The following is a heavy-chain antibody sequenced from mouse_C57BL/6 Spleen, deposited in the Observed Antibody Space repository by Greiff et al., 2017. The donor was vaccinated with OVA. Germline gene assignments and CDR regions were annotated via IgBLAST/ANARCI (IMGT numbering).Heavy chain of an antibody. CDR3: AKPDYYGSSPAWFAY. D-gene: IGHD1-1*01. Sequence: VQLQQPGAELVKPGASVKMSCKASGYTFTSYWITWVKQRPGQGLEWIGDIYPGSGSTNYNEKFKSKATLTVDTSSSTAYMQLSSLTSEDSAVYYCAKPDYYGSSPAWFAYWGQGTLVTVSA. V-gene: IGHV1-55*01. J-gene: IGHJ3*01. CDR2: IYPGSGST. CDR1: GYTFTSYW.